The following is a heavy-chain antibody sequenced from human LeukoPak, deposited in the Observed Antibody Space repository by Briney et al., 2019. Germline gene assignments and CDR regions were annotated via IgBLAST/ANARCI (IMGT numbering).Heavy chain of an antibody. CDR1: GGTFSSYA. V-gene: IGHV1-69*04. CDR2: IIPILGIA. Sequence: GASVKVSCKASGGTFSSYAISWVRQAPGQGLEWMGRIIPILGIANYAQKFQGRVTITADKSTSTAYMELSSLRSEDTAVYYCARDALGQQLALDYWGQGTLVTVSS. D-gene: IGHD6-13*01. J-gene: IGHJ4*02. CDR3: ARDALGQQLALDY.